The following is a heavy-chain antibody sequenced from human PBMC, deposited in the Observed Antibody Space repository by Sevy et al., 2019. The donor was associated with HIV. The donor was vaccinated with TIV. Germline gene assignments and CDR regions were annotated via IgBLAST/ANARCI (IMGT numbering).Heavy chain of an antibody. CDR3: TRDTIFNYSPV. CDR2: IRSKAYGGTT. J-gene: IGHJ6*02. Sequence: GGSLRLSCTASGFTFGDYAMSWVRQAPGKGLEWVGFIRSKAYGGTTEYAASVKGRFTISRDDSKSIAYLQMNSLKTEDTAVYYCTRDTIFNYSPVWGQWTTVTVSS. V-gene: IGHV3-49*04. D-gene: IGHD3-3*01. CDR1: GFTFGDYA.